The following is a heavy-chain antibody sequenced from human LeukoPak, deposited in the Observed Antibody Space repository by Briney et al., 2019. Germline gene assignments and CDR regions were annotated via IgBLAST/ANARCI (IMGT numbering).Heavy chain of an antibody. CDR1: GFTFSDYF. CDR2: ISDSGASL. D-gene: IGHD1-14*01. J-gene: IGHJ5*02. CDR3: ARGITTTLSLDP. Sequence: PGGSLRLSCAASGFTFSDYFMAWIRQAPGQGLEWVSFISDSGASLYYADSAKGRFTISRDNDNNSLYLQMNSLRAEDTAIYYCARGITTTLSLDPWGRGTLVSVSS. V-gene: IGHV3-11*01.